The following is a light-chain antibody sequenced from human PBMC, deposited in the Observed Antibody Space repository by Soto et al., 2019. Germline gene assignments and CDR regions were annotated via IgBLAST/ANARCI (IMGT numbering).Light chain of an antibody. CDR3: QSFDSSLRGWV. CDR2: SNN. Sequence: QSVLTQPPSVSGAPGQRVTISCTGSSSNIGAGYDVHWYQQLPGTAPKLLIYSNNKRPSGVPDRFSGSKSGTSASLAITGLQAEDEADYYCQSFDSSLRGWVFGGGTKLTVL. V-gene: IGLV1-40*01. J-gene: IGLJ3*02. CDR1: SSNIGAGYD.